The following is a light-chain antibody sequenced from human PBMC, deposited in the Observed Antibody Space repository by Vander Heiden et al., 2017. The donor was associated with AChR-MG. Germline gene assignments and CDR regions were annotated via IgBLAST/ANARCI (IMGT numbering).Light chain of an antibody. V-gene: IGLV1-44*01. Sequence: QSVLTQPPSASGTPGQRVTISCSGGSSNVGSHTVSWYQHLPRTAPRLLIYTNEHRPSGVPDRFAGSKSGTAASLAISGLQSEDEADYYCATWDDRLKAYVFGTGTTVTVL. CDR1: SSNVGSHT. CDR3: ATWDDRLKAYV. J-gene: IGLJ1*01. CDR2: TNE.